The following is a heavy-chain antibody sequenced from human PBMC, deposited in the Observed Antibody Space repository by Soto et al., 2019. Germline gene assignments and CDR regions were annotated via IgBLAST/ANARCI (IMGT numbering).Heavy chain of an antibody. CDR1: GFTFTTYA. Sequence: GGSLRLSCAASGFTFTTYAMSWVRQAPGKGLEWVSSISSSSSYIYYADSVKGRFTISRDNAKNSLYLQMNSLRAEDTAVYYCAREAEGIVVVPAAIAAFDIWGQGTMVTVSS. CDR3: AREAEGIVVVPAAIAAFDI. D-gene: IGHD2-2*01. V-gene: IGHV3-21*01. CDR2: ISSSSSYI. J-gene: IGHJ3*02.